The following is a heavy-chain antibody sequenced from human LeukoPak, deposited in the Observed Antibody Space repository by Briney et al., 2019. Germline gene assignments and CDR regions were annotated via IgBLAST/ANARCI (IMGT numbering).Heavy chain of an antibody. CDR2: IGTAGNS. CDR1: GFTFSRYD. J-gene: IGHJ5*01. V-gene: IGHV3-13*01. Sequence: PGGSLRLSCAASGFTFSRYDMHWVRQATGKCLEWVSVIGTAGNSYYPGSVKGRFTISRENAKNSLYLQMNSLGVDDTAVYYCVRGGIRGVTWNWFDSWGQGTLVIVSS. D-gene: IGHD3-10*01. CDR3: VRGGIRGVTWNWFDS.